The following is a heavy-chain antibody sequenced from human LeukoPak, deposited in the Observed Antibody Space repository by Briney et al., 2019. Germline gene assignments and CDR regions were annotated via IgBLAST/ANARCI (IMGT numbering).Heavy chain of an antibody. V-gene: IGHV3-23*01. CDR2: ISGSGGST. CDR3: AKDGVYYDYVWGSYRPFPFDY. D-gene: IGHD3-16*02. Sequence: HAGGSLRLSCAASGFTFSSYAMSWVRQAPGKGLEWVSAISGSGGSTYYADSVKGRFTISRDNSKNTLYLQMNSPRAEDTAVYYCAKDGVYYDYVWGSYRPFPFDYWGQGTLVTVSS. CDR1: GFTFSSYA. J-gene: IGHJ4*02.